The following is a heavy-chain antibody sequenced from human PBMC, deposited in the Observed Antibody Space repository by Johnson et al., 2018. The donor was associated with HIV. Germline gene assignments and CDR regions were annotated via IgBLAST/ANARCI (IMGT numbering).Heavy chain of an antibody. D-gene: IGHD3-22*01. CDR2: IRYDGSNK. V-gene: IGHV3-30*02. CDR1: GFAFNAYG. CDR3: AKDVGNYWPNAFDV. Sequence: QVQLVESGGGVVQPGGSLTLSCAASGFAFNAYGMHWVRQAPGKGLQWVTFIRYDGSNKYYADSVNGRFTISRDNSKNTLYLQMNSLRAEDTAVYYFAKDVGNYWPNAFDVWGQGTMLTVSS. J-gene: IGHJ3*01.